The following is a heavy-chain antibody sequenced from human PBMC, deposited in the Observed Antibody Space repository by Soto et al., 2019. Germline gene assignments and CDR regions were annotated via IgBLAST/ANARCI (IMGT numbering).Heavy chain of an antibody. D-gene: IGHD3-9*01. Sequence: QVQLVQSGAEVKKPGSSVKVSCKASGGTFSSYAISWVRQAPGQGLEWMGGIIPIFGTANYAQKFQGRVTITADESTSTAYMELSSLRSEDTAVYYCARDQDYDILTGYYHHYDGMDVWGQGTTVTVSS. CDR2: IIPIFGTA. V-gene: IGHV1-69*01. J-gene: IGHJ6*02. CDR3: ARDQDYDILTGYYHHYDGMDV. CDR1: GGTFSSYA.